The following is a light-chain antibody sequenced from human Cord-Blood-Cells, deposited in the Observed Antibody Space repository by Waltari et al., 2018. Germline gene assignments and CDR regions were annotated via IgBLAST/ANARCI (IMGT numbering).Light chain of an antibody. CDR1: QDIRNY. Sequence: DIQMTQSPSSLSASVGDRVTITCQASQDIRNYLNWYQQKPGKAPKLLIYDASNLETGVPSRVSGSGSGTDFTCTISSLQPEDIATYYCQQYDNLPPNFTFGPGTKVDIK. CDR3: QQYDNLPPNFT. V-gene: IGKV1-33*01. J-gene: IGKJ3*01. CDR2: DAS.